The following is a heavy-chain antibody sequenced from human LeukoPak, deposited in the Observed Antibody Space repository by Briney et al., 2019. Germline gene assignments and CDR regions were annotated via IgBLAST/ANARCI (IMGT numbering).Heavy chain of an antibody. CDR2: IRYDENTK. J-gene: IGHJ4*02. CDR3: AKENTRDGYRHFHY. Sequence: GGSLRLSCTASGFPLSSYGMQWVRQAPGKGREWGVCIRYDENTKYYSDSVKGRFTVSTDNSDTTLFLQMNSLRAEDTAVYYCAKENTRDGYRHFHYWGQGTLVTVSS. V-gene: IGHV3-30*02. CDR1: GFPLSSYG. D-gene: IGHD5-24*01.